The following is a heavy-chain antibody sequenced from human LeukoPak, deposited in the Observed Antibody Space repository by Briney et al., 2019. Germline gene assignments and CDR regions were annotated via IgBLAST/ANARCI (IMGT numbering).Heavy chain of an antibody. J-gene: IGHJ4*02. CDR2: MDPNSGNT. CDR1: GYTFTSYD. D-gene: IGHD5-18*01. CDR3: ARDSFDTAALDY. Sequence: ASVKVSCKASGYTFTSYDINWVRQATGQGLEWMGWMDPNSGNTGYAQKFQGRVTITRNTSISTAYMELSSLRSEDTAVYYCARDSFDTAALDYWGQGTLVTVSS. V-gene: IGHV1-8*03.